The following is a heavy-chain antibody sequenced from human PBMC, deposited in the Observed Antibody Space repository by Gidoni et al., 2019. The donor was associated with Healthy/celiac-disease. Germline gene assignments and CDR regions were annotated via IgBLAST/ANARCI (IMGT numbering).Heavy chain of an antibody. J-gene: IGHJ3*02. CDR1: GFTFSSYW. V-gene: IGHV3-74*01. CDR2: INSDGSST. Sequence: EVQLVESGGGLVQPGGSLRLSCAASGFTFSSYWMHWVRQAPGKGLVWVSRINSDGSSTSYADSVKGRFTISRDNAKNTLYLQMNSLRAEDTAVYYCTGGLGYYDSSGYYPTDDAFDIWGQGTMVTVSS. D-gene: IGHD3-22*01. CDR3: TGGLGYYDSSGYYPTDDAFDI.